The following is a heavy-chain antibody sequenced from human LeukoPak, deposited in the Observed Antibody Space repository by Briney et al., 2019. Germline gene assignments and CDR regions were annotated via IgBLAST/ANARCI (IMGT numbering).Heavy chain of an antibody. CDR2: INHSGST. V-gene: IGHV4-34*01. CDR3: ARGRYCSGGSCYFVY. D-gene: IGHD2-15*01. Sequence: PSETLSLTCAVYGGSFSGYYWSWIRQPPGKGLEWIGEINHSGSTNYNPSLKSRVTISVDTSKNQFSLKLSSVTAADTAVYYCARGRYCSGGSCYFVYWGQGTLVTVSS. J-gene: IGHJ4*02. CDR1: GGSFSGYY.